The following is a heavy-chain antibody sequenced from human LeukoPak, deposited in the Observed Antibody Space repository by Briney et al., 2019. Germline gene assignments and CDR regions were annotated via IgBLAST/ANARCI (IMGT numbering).Heavy chain of an antibody. J-gene: IGHJ5*02. D-gene: IGHD3-3*01. Sequence: SETLSLTCTVSGGSINYYYWMWIRQPPGKGLEWIGYIYYSGGTHYNPSLKSRVTMLVDTSKNQFSLKLTAVTAADTAVYYCARNLGITIFGVVTNNWFDPWGQGTLVTVSS. CDR3: ARNLGITIFGVVTNNWFDP. CDR2: IYYSGGT. V-gene: IGHV4-59*01. CDR1: GGSINYYY.